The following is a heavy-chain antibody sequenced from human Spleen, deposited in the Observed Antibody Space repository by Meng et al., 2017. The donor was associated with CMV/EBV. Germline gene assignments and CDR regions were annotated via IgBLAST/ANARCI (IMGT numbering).Heavy chain of an antibody. CDR1: GFTVSLHY. CDR3: TRGPISNMAQRAFDV. J-gene: IGHJ3*01. V-gene: IGHV3-66*02. Sequence: GESLKISCAASGFTVSLHYMSWVRQAPGKGLEWVSVIYSGGTTHYVDSVKGRFTISRDNSKNTLYLQLNRLKPEDTAVYYCTRGPISNMAQRAFDVWGQGTTVTVSS. CDR2: IYSGGTT. D-gene: IGHD2/OR15-2a*01.